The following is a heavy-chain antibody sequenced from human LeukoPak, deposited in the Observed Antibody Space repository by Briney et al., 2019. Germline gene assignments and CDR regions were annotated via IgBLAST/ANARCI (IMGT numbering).Heavy chain of an antibody. V-gene: IGHV3-21*04. J-gene: IGHJ6*02. D-gene: IGHD5-12*01. CDR3: ARDRGAYETDYGMDV. CDR1: GFIFSNYG. CDR2: ISSRSNDI. Sequence: GGSLRLSCAASGFIFSNYGLNWVRQAPGKGLEWVSSISSRSNDIFDADSLKGRFTSSRDNARNSVYLQMNSLRAEDTAVYYCARDRGAYETDYGMDVWGQGTTATVSS.